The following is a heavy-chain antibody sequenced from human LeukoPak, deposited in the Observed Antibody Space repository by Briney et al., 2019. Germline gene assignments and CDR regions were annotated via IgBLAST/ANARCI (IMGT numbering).Heavy chain of an antibody. D-gene: IGHD6-19*01. Sequence: GGSLRLSCVASGFTFSSRDWMTWVRPAPGKGLEWVANIKQDGSEKNYVDSVKGRFTISRDNAKNSVDLQMNSLRAEDTAVYYCARGSSGWYGLFDYWGQGTLVTVSS. CDR1: GFTFSSRDW. CDR3: ARGSSGWYGLFDY. V-gene: IGHV3-7*01. J-gene: IGHJ4*02. CDR2: IKQDGSEK.